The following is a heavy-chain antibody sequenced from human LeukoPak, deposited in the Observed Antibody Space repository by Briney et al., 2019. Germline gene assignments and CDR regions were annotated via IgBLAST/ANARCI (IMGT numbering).Heavy chain of an antibody. V-gene: IGHV4-59*11. CDR1: GGSISGHY. CDR3: ARFGVDYDMDV. Sequence: SETLSLTCSVSGGSISGHYWTWIGQPPGKGLEWIGQIHYTGKPDYNPSLKSRITISVDTSKNQVSLQVSSVTAADSAIYYCARFGVDYDMDVWGHGTTVTVFS. J-gene: IGHJ6*02. CDR2: IHYTGKP. D-gene: IGHD3-16*01.